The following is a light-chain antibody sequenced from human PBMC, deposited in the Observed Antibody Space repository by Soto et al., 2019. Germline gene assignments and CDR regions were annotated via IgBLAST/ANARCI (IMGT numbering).Light chain of an antibody. CDR3: QQRYSTPYT. V-gene: IGKV1-39*01. J-gene: IGKJ2*01. CDR2: AAS. CDR1: QSIRTY. Sequence: DIQMTQSPSSLSASVGDRVTITCRASQSIRTYLNWDQHKPGKAPQLLIYAASNLQSGVPSRFSGSGSGTDFTLTITSLQPEDFAAYYCQQRYSTPYTFGEGTKVEI.